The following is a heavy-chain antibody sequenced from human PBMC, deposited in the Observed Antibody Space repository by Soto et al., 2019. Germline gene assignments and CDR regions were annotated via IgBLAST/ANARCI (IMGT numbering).Heavy chain of an antibody. D-gene: IGHD6-19*01. CDR1: GDSFTSYY. CDR2: INPSGGST. V-gene: IGHV1-46*03. J-gene: IGHJ4*02. Sequence: ETSVKLSCEACGDSFTSYYMHWVRQAPGQGLEWMGIINPSGGSTSYAQKFQGRVTMTRDTSTSTVYMELSSLRSEDTAVYYCARGIAVAGTIFDYWGQGTLVTVSS. CDR3: ARGIAVAGTIFDY.